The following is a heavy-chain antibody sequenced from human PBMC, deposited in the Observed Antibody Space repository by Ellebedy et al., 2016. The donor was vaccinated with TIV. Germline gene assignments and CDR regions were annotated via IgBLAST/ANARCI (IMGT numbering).Heavy chain of an antibody. CDR1: GFTFSNYA. J-gene: IGHJ4*02. D-gene: IGHD3/OR15-3a*01. CDR2: TGGTDRRT. CDR3: AKHPNEYWTGYNLFFED. Sequence: GGSLRLSCAASGFTFSNYAMSWVRQAPGKGLEWVSATGGTDRRTDYVDAVKGRFTISRDNSKNTLFLQMNSLRAEDTAVYFCAKHPNEYWTGYNLFFEDWGQGTLVTVSS. V-gene: IGHV3-23*01.